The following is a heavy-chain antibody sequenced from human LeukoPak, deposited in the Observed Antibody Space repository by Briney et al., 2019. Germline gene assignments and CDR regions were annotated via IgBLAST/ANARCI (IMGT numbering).Heavy chain of an antibody. Sequence: GGSLRLSCAASGFTLSNHWMTWVRQVPGRGPEWVANVNRDGSETYYLDSVKGRFTISKDNAKNSLYLQMSSLRAEDTALYHCARNNGMDVWGRGTTVIVSS. V-gene: IGHV3-7*03. CDR3: ARNNGMDV. J-gene: IGHJ6*02. CDR2: VNRDGSET. CDR1: GFTLSNHW.